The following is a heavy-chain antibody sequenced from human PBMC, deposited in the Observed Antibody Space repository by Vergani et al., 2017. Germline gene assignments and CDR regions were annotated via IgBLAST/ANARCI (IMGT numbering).Heavy chain of an antibody. CDR2: ISYDGSNK. Sequence: VQVVESGGGVVQPGRSLRLSCAASGFTFSSYGMHWVRQAPGKGLEWVAVISYDGSNKYYADSVKGRFTISRDNSKNSLYLDMSSLRAEDTAVYYCVRDVRVSRTWGQGTLVAVSS. V-gene: IGHV3-30*03. CDR3: VRDVRVSRT. J-gene: IGHJ3*01. CDR1: GFTFSSYG.